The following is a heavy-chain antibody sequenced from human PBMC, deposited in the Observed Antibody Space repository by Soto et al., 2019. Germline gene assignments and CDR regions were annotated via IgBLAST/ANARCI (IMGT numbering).Heavy chain of an antibody. Sequence: QVQLVESGGGVVQPGESLRLSCAASGFIFSNYGMHWVRQAPGKGLEWVALISFDGKNRNYADSVNGRFTIYRDNPKNTLYLEMNSLRPEDTAFYYCAKGGGVVGGSEHPFFEYWGQGTLVTVSS. CDR1: GFIFSNYG. J-gene: IGHJ4*02. CDR3: AKGGGVVGGSEHPFFEY. D-gene: IGHD2-15*01. CDR2: ISFDGKNR. V-gene: IGHV3-30*18.